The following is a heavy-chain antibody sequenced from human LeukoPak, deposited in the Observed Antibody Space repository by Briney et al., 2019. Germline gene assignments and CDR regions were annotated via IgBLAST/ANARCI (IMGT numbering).Heavy chain of an antibody. Sequence: SETLSLTCTVSGGSISSYYWSWIRQPPGKGLEWIGYIYYSGSTNYNPSLKSRVTISVDTSKNQLSLKLTSVTAADTAVYYCARWDDSAWGFGNWGPGTLVTVSS. CDR1: GGSISSYY. CDR3: ARWDDSAWGFGN. D-gene: IGHD6-19*01. CDR2: IYYSGST. J-gene: IGHJ4*02. V-gene: IGHV4-59*08.